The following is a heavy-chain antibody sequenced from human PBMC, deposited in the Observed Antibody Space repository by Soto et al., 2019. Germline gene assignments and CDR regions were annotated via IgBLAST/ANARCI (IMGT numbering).Heavy chain of an antibody. CDR1: GFTFSSYA. D-gene: IGHD1-26*01. Sequence: PGGSLRLSCAASGFTFSSYAMSWVRQAPGKGVEWVSAISGSGGSTYYADSVKGRFTISRDNSKNTLYLQMNSLRAEDTAVYYCAKNLGAIRRGYYFDYWGQGTLVTVSS. J-gene: IGHJ4*02. CDR2: ISGSGGST. CDR3: AKNLGAIRRGYYFDY. V-gene: IGHV3-23*01.